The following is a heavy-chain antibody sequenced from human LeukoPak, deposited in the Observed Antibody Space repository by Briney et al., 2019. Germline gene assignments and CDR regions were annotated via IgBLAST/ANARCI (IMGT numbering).Heavy chain of an antibody. CDR3: ASRPVVVVAATS. V-gene: IGHV4-34*01. CDR2: INHSGST. CDR1: GGSFSGYY. J-gene: IGHJ4*02. Sequence: SSETLSLTCAVYGGSFSGYYWSWIRQPPGKGLEWIGEINHSGSTNYNPSLKSRVTISVDTSKNQFSLKLSSVTAADTAVYYCASRPVVVVAATSWGQGTLVTVSS. D-gene: IGHD2-15*01.